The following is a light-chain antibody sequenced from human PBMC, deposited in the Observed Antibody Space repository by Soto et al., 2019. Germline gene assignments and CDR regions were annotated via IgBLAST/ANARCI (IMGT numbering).Light chain of an antibody. J-gene: IGKJ4*01. V-gene: IGKV3-15*01. CDR3: QQYKNWPPLT. Sequence: ELVMTQSPATLSVSPGETATLSCRASQSVGSAVAWYQHKPGQAPRLLIVAAAIRATGVPGRFSGGWSGTEFTLTLSSLQSEDFAMSSCQQYKNWPPLTFGGGTTVEIK. CDR2: AAA. CDR1: QSVGSA.